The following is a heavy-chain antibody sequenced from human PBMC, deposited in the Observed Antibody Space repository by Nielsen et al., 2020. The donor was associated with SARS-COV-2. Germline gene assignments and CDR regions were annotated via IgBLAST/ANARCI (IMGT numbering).Heavy chain of an antibody. CDR3: ARGGTIFGVVNSGMDV. Sequence: GSLRLSCRISGGSISSRGYYWGWIRQSPGKGLEWIGILYYSGSTFYNPSLQSRVSILVDTSKNQLSLKLSSVTAADTALYYCARGGTIFGVVNSGMDVWGQGTTVTVSS. J-gene: IGHJ6*02. CDR1: GGSISSRGYY. D-gene: IGHD3-3*01. V-gene: IGHV4-39*07. CDR2: LYYSGST.